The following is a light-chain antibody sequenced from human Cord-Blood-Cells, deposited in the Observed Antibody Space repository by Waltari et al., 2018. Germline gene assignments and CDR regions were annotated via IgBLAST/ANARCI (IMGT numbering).Light chain of an antibody. J-gene: IGLJ2*01. Sequence: QSALTQPASASGSPGQSITISCTGTSSDVGSYNLGSWYQQHPGKAPKLMIYEGSKRPSGVSNPFSGSKSGNTASLTISGLQAEDETDYYCCSYAGSSTSVFGGGTKLTVL. CDR3: CSYAGSSTSV. CDR1: SSDVGSYNL. V-gene: IGLV2-23*01. CDR2: EGS.